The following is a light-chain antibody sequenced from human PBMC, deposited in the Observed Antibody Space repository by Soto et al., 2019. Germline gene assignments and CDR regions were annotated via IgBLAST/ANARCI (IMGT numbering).Light chain of an antibody. CDR1: QSVLYSSNNKNY. CDR3: HRYYNTPRT. V-gene: IGKV4-1*01. J-gene: IGKJ1*01. CDR2: WAS. Sequence: DIVMTQSPDSLAVSLGERATINCKSSQSVLYSSNNKNYLAWYQQKPGQPPKLLIYWASTRESGVPDRFSGSGSATDFTLTITSLQAEDVALYHCHRYYNTPRTFGQGPKVEIK.